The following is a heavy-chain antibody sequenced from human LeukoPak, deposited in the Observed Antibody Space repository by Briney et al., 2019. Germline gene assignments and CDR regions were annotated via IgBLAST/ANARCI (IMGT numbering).Heavy chain of an antibody. J-gene: IGHJ4*02. CDR2: INHSGST. V-gene: IGHV4-34*01. CDR1: GGSFSGYY. Sequence: SETLSLTCAVYGGSFSGYYWSWIRQPPGKGLEWIGEINHSGSTNYNPSLKSRVTISVDTPKNQFSLKLSSVTAADTAVYYCARGQEMATNPYYFDYWGQGTLVTVSS. D-gene: IGHD5-24*01. CDR3: ARGQEMATNPYYFDY.